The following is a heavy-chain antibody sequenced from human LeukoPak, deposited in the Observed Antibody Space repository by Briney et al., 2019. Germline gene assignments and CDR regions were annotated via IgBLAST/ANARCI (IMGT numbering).Heavy chain of an antibody. CDR1: GYTFTGYY. D-gene: IGHD1-1*01. V-gene: IGHV1-2*04. CDR3: ARDPQTGTNAFDI. Sequence: ASVKVSCKASGYTFTGYYMHWVRQAPGQGLEWMGWINPNSGGTNYAQKFQGWVTMTRDTSISTAYMELSRLRSDDTAVYYCARDPQTGTNAFDIWGQGTMVTVSS. J-gene: IGHJ3*02. CDR2: INPNSGGT.